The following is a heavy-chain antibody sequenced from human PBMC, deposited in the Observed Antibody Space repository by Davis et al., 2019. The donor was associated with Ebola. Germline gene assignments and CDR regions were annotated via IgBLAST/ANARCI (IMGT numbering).Heavy chain of an antibody. CDR3: AREGKIFGCDY. J-gene: IGHJ4*02. Sequence: GESLKISCAASGFTLSGYDMNWVRQAPGKGLQWVAVIWDDGSNKYYADSVQGRFTISRDNAKNTLYLQMNDLRAEDTAVYYCAREGKIFGCDYWGQGALVTVSS. D-gene: IGHD3-3*01. V-gene: IGHV3-33*01. CDR1: GFTLSGYD. CDR2: IWDDGSNK.